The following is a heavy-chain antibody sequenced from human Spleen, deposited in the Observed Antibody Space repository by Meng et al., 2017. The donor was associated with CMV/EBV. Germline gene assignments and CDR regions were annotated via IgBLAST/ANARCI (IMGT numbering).Heavy chain of an antibody. V-gene: IGHV1-2*02. D-gene: IGHD5-18*01. J-gene: IGHJ4*02. CDR1: GYTFTSYD. CDR2: INPNTGVT. CDR3: ARNSYGYRFDY. Sequence: ASVKVSCKASGYTFTSYDINWVRQAPGQGLEWMGWINPNTGVTHYSQRFQGRVTLTGDTSITTVYMDLSGLKSDDTAVYFCARNSYGYRFDYWGQGTLVTVSS.